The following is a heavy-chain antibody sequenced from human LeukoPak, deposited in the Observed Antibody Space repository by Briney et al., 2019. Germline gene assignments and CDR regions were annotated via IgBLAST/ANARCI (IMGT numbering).Heavy chain of an antibody. CDR2: IKQDGSEK. CDR3: AKATMVRGGSHAGDWFDP. V-gene: IGHV3-7*03. J-gene: IGHJ5*02. D-gene: IGHD3-10*01. Sequence: GGSLRLSCAASGFTFSSYWMSWVRQAPGKGLEWVANIKQDGSEKYYVDSVKGRFTISRDNAKNSLYLQMNSLRAEDTAVYYCAKATMVRGGSHAGDWFDPWGQGTLVTVTS. CDR1: GFTFSSYW.